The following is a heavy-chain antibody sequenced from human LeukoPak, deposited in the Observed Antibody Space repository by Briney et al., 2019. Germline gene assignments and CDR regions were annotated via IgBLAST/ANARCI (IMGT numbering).Heavy chain of an antibody. CDR1: GGSISSYY. D-gene: IGHD3-10*01. J-gene: IGHJ5*02. CDR3: ARLYASVVWFGEQYNWFDP. Sequence: SETLSLTCTVSGGSISSYYWSWIRQPAGKGLEWIGRIYTSGSTNYNPSLKSRVTMSVDTSKNQFSLKLSSVTAADTAVYYCARLYASVVWFGEQYNWFDPWGQGTLVTVSS. V-gene: IGHV4-4*07. CDR2: IYTSGST.